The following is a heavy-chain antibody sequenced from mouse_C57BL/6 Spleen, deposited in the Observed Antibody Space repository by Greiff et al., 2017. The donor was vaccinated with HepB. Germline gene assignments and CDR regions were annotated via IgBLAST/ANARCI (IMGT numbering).Heavy chain of an antibody. V-gene: IGHV1-22*01. CDR2: INPNNGGT. J-gene: IGHJ1*03. D-gene: IGHD1-1*01. CDR3: ARRYYGSSYWDFDV. CDR1: GYTFTDYN. Sequence: EVQLQESGPELVKPGASVKMSCKASGYTFTDYNMHWVKQSHGKSLEWIGYINPNNGGTSYNQKFKGKATLTVNKSSSTAYMELRSLTSEDSAVYFCARRYYGSSYWDFDVWGTGTTVTVSS.